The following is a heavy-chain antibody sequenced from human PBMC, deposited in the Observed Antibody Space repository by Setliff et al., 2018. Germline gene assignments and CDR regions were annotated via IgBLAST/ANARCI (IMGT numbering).Heavy chain of an antibody. D-gene: IGHD6-19*01. J-gene: IGHJ6*02. CDR2: IYYSGST. V-gene: IGHV4-39*07. CDR3: ARVSQYSSGWYYYYYYGMDV. Sequence: LSLTCTVSGGSISSSSYYWGWIRQPPGKGLEWIGSIYYSGSTYYNPSLKSRVTISVDTSKNQFSLKLSSVTAADTAVYYCARVSQYSSGWYYYYYYGMDVWGQGTRSPSP. CDR1: GGSISSSSYY.